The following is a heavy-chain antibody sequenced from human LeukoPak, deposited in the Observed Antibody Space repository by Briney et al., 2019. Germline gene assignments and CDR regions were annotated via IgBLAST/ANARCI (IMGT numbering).Heavy chain of an antibody. D-gene: IGHD3-10*01. J-gene: IGHJ6*02. V-gene: IGHV3-66*01. CDR1: GFTLSSNY. CDR2: IYCGGST. CDR3: ARDGVGSGSTYYYYGMDV. Sequence: GSLRLSCAASGFTLSSNYINWVRQAPGKGLEWGSVIYCGGSTYYADSVKGRFTISRDNSKNTLYLQMNSLRSEDTAVYYCARDGVGSGSTYYYYGMDVWGQGTTVTVSS.